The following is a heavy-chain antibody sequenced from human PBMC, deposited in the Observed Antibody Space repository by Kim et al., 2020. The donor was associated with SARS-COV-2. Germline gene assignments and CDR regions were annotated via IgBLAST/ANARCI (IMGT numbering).Heavy chain of an antibody. Sequence: ATVKVSCKASGYTFTSYGISWVRQAPGQGLEWMGWISAYNGNTNYAQKLQGRVTMTTDTSTSTAYMELRSLRSDDTAVYYCARDSSQLRYSSGWFGYWGQGTLVTVSS. CDR3: ARDSSQLRYSSGWFGY. CDR2: ISAYNGNT. J-gene: IGHJ5*01. CDR1: GYTFTSYG. V-gene: IGHV1-18*01. D-gene: IGHD6-19*01.